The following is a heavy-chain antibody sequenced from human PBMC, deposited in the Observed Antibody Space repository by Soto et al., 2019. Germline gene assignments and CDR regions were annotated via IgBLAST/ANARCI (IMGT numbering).Heavy chain of an antibody. CDR3: ARYCSGGSCYFGRRFDY. Sequence: QVQLQESGPGLVKPSQTLSLTCTVSGGSISSGGYYWSWIRQHPGKGLEWIGYIYYSGSTYYNPSLKSRVTIAVDRSKNQFALKLSSVTAADTAVYYCARYCSGGSCYFGRRFDYWGQGTLVAVSS. V-gene: IGHV4-31*03. J-gene: IGHJ4*02. CDR1: GGSISSGGYY. D-gene: IGHD2-15*01. CDR2: IYYSGST.